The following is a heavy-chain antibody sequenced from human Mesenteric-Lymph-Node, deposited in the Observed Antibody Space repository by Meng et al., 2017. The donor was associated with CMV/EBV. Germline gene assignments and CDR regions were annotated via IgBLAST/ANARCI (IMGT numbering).Heavy chain of an antibody. CDR2: ISYTGNT. Sequence: GSLRLSCTVSGGSINNYYWSWIRQPPGKGLEWIGYISYTGNTNYNPSLKSRVTISVDRSKNQFSLKLNSVTAAGTAIYYCARVRSSSTWDYYYYGMDVWGQGTMVTVSS. D-gene: IGHD2-2*01. J-gene: IGHJ6*02. V-gene: IGHV4-59*01. CDR1: GGSINNYY. CDR3: ARVRSSSTWDYYYYGMDV.